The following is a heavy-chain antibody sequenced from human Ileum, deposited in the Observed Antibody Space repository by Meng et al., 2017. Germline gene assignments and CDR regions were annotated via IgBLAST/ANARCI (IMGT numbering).Heavy chain of an antibody. D-gene: IGHD3-22*01. CDR3: ATSNDRDVYYLGY. CDR1: GTW. CDR2: IFQSGRT. V-gene: IGHV4-4*02. Sequence: QVQLQGRGPRLVKPCGPLPFTCAVSGTWWSWVRQPPGKGLEWIGEIFQSGRTNYNPSLKSRVTISIDKSKSQISLQLSAVTAADTAVYSCATSNDRDVYYLGYWGQGTLVTVSS. J-gene: IGHJ4*02.